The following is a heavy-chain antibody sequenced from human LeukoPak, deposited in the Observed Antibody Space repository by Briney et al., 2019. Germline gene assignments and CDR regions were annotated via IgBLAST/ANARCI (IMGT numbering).Heavy chain of an antibody. D-gene: IGHD2-15*01. CDR2: INPNSGGT. V-gene: IGHV1-2*02. CDR3: ARGPYCSGGSCYSGYFGY. Sequence: ASVKVSCKASGYTFTGYYMHWVRQAPAQGLEWMGWINPNSGGTNYAQKFQGRVTMTRDTSISTAYMELNRLSSDDTAVYYCARGPYCSGGSCYSGYFGYWGQGTLVTVSS. CDR1: GYTFTGYY. J-gene: IGHJ4*02.